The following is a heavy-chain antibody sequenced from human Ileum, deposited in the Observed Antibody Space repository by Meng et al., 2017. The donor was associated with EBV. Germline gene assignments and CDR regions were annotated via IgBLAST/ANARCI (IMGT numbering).Heavy chain of an antibody. CDR1: GFPLKNAW. D-gene: IGHD2-8*01. Sequence: VDLVESGGGLVKPGGSLGLSWEALGFPLKNAWMSWVRQAPGEGLEWVGRIKTKVETEAKDYAAPVKDRFIISRDDSKDTVYLEMNSLITEDTAVYYCVADWPNDIYPVDSWGQGTLVTVSS. V-gene: IGHV3-15*01. CDR2: IKTKVETEAK. J-gene: IGHJ4*02. CDR3: VADWPNDIYPVDS.